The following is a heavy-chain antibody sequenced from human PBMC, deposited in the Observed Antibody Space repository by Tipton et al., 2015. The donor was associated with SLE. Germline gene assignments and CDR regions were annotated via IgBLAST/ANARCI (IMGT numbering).Heavy chain of an antibody. CDR3: AKAADSSGYYHVH. D-gene: IGHD3-22*01. CDR2: ISGSGGST. V-gene: IGHV3-23*01. CDR1: GFTFSSYA. Sequence: SLRLSCAASGFTFSSYAMSWVRQAPGKGLEWVPAISGSGGSTYYADSVKGRFTISRDNSKNTLYLQMNSLRAEDTAVYYCAKAADSSGYYHVHWGQGTLVTVSS. J-gene: IGHJ4*02.